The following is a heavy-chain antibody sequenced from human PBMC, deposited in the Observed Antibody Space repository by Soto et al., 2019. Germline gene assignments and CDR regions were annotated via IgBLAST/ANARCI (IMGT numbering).Heavy chain of an antibody. Sequence: PGGSLRLSCAASGLTFRSYWMHWVRQAPGKGLVWVSRINTDGSVAMYVDSVKGRFTISRDNAKNTLFLHMNSLRAEDTAVYYCARDSYSSRWYPLDYWGQGTLVTVSS. CDR3: ARDSYSSRWYPLDY. CDR2: INTDGSVA. D-gene: IGHD6-13*01. CDR1: GLTFRSYW. J-gene: IGHJ4*02. V-gene: IGHV3-74*03.